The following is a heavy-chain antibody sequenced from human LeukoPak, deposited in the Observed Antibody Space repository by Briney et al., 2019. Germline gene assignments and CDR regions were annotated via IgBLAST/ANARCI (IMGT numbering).Heavy chain of an antibody. Sequence: PGGALRLSCAASGFTFSSYWMHWGRQAPGRGGVWVSRINSVGRSTSYADSVKGRFTISRDNAKNTLYLQRKTVRAGDTAVYYCAREPPARDEGQIDYWGQGTLVTVSS. CDR1: GFTFSSYW. V-gene: IGHV3-74*01. CDR3: AREPPARDEGQIDY. CDR2: INSVGRST. J-gene: IGHJ4*02.